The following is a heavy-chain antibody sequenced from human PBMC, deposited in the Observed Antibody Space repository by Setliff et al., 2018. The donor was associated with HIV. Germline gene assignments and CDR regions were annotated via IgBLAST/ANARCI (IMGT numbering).Heavy chain of an antibody. CDR3: ARQGTSYGSNYYADV. D-gene: IGHD5-18*01. CDR2: IYPGDLDT. CDR1: GYSFTTYW. Sequence: LKISCEASGYSFTTYWIGWVRQKPGKGLEWMGIIYPGDLDTRYSPSFQGQVTISADKSVSTAYLQWSSLKASDTAIYYCARQGTSYGSNYYADVWGEGTTVTVSS. V-gene: IGHV5-51*01. J-gene: IGHJ6*03.